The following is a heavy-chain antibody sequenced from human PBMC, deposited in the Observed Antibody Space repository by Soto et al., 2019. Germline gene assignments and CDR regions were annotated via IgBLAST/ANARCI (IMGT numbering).Heavy chain of an antibody. V-gene: IGHV1-69*12. D-gene: IGHD3-3*01. CDR1: GGTFSSYA. J-gene: IGHJ6*02. CDR2: IIPIFGTA. CDR3: ARAIVTIFGVVIMNYYGMDV. Sequence: QVQLVQSGAEVKKPGSSVKVSCKASGGTFSSYAISWVRQAPGQGLEWMGGIIPIFGTANYAQKFQGRVTSAGDESTSTAYMELRSLRSEDTAVYYCARAIVTIFGVVIMNYYGMDVWGQGTTVTVSS.